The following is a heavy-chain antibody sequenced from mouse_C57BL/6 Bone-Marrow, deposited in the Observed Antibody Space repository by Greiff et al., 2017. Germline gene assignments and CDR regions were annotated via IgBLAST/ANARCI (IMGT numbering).Heavy chain of an antibody. CDR1: GFNIKDDY. CDR3: TRIWDWFAY. D-gene: IGHD4-1*01. V-gene: IGHV14-4*01. J-gene: IGHJ3*01. Sequence: EVQLQQSGAELVRPGASVKLSCTASGFNIKDDYMHWVKQRPEQGLEWIGWFDPENGDTEYASKFQGKATITADTSSNTAYLQLSSLTSEDTAVYYCTRIWDWFAYWGQGTLVTVSA. CDR2: FDPENGDT.